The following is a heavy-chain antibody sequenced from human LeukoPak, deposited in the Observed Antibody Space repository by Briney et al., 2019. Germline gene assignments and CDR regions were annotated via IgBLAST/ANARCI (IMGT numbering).Heavy chain of an antibody. J-gene: IGHJ4*02. CDR1: GGSFSGYY. CDR2: INHSGST. Sequence: SETLSLTCAVYGGSFSGYYWSWIRQPPGKGLEWIGEINHSGSTNYNPSLKSRVTISVDTSMNQFSLKLSSVTAADTAVYYCARQTGSGLFTLPGGQGTLVTVSS. V-gene: IGHV4-34*01. D-gene: IGHD3/OR15-3a*01. CDR3: ARQTGSGLFTLP.